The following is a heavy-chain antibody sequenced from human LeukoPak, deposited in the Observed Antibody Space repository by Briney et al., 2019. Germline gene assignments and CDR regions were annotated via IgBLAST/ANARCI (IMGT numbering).Heavy chain of an antibody. CDR3: ARVIYYYYDSLGFNDY. D-gene: IGHD3-22*01. V-gene: IGHV1-69*01. CDR2: IIPIFGTA. CDR1: GGTFSSYA. J-gene: IGHJ4*02. Sequence: SVKVSCKASGGTFSSYAISWVRQAPGQGLEWMGGIIPIFGTANYAQKFQGRVTITADESTSTAYMELGSLRSEDTAVYYCARVIYYYYDSLGFNDYWGQGTLVTVSS.